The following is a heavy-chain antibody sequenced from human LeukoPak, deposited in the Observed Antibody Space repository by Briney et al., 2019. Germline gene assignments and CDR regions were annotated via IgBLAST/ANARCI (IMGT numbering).Heavy chain of an antibody. CDR1: GFTVSSNY. CDR2: IYSGGST. CDR3: ARAHPSTTVTTFAFIAVDI. D-gene: IGHD4-17*01. V-gene: IGHV3-66*01. Sequence: GGSLRLSCAASGFTVSSNYMSWVRQAPGKGLEWVSVIYSGGSTYYADSVKGRFTISRDNSKNTLYLQMNSLRAEDTAVYYCARAHPSTTVTTFAFIAVDIWGQGTMVTVSS. J-gene: IGHJ3*02.